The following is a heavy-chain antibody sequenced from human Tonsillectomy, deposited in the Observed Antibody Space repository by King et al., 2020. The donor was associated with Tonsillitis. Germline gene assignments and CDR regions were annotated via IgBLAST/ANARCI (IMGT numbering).Heavy chain of an antibody. D-gene: IGHD2-15*01. CDR3: ARDETPRPGMEDIVVVVAATYFQH. CDR2: ISYDGSNK. V-gene: IGHV3-30-3*01. J-gene: IGHJ1*01. Sequence: VQLVESGGGVVQPGRSLRLSCAASGFTFSSYAMHWVRQAPGKGLEWVAVISYDGSNKYYADSVKGRFTISRDNSKNTLYLQMNSLRAEDTAVDYCARDETPRPGMEDIVVVVAATYFQHWGQGTLVTVSS. CDR1: GFTFSSYA.